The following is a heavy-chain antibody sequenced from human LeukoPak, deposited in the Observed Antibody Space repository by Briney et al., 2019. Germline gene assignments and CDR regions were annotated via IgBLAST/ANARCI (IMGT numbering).Heavy chain of an antibody. Sequence: GGSLRLSCTASGFTFSTYNMNWVRQAPGKGLEWVSYISSSSSVIYYAASVRGRFTISRDNARNSLSLQMNSLRDEDSAVYYCTRDLRSNYWGQGTLVTVAS. V-gene: IGHV3-48*02. D-gene: IGHD3/OR15-3a*01. CDR1: GFTFSTYN. CDR3: TRDLRSNY. CDR2: ISSSSSVI. J-gene: IGHJ4*02.